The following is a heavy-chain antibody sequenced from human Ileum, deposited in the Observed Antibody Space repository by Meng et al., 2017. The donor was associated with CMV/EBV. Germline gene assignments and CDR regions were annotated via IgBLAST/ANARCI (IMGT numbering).Heavy chain of an antibody. D-gene: IGHD1-1*01. CDR2: ISPTSNYT. Sequence: VQLVESGGGLVKPGGSLRLSCAASGFNLNDYYMSWIRQAPGKGLEWLSYISPTSNYTNFADSVKGRFTISRDNVKNSLYLQMDSLRVDDTAIYYRARGGPNWSRGMNWFDPWGQGTLVTVSS. J-gene: IGHJ5*02. CDR3: ARGGPNWSRGMNWFDP. V-gene: IGHV3-11*06. CDR1: GFNLNDYY.